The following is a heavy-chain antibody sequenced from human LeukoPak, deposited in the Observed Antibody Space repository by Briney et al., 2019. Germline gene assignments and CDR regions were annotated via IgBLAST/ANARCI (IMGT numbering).Heavy chain of an antibody. CDR3: ARDPRITGTLRAPMTFEY. V-gene: IGHV1-18*01. J-gene: IGHJ4*02. D-gene: IGHD1-7*01. CDR2: ISAYNGNT. Sequence: ASVKVSCKGSGYTFSSYGISWLRQAPGQGLEWMAWISAYNGNTDYAQKLQGRVIMTTDTSTSTAYMDLRSLRSDDTAVYYCARDPRITGTLRAPMTFEYWGQGTLVTVSS. CDR1: GYTFSSYG.